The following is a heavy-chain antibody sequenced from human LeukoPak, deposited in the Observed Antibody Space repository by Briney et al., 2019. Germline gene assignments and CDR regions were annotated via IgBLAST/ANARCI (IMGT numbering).Heavy chain of an antibody. Sequence: ASVKVSCKASGYTFTSYDINWVRQATGQGLEWMGWMSPNSGNTGYAQKFQGRVTMTRNTSISTAYMELSSLRSEGTAVYYCARDSPARGDPPPHWGQGTLVTVSS. CDR1: GYTFTSYD. J-gene: IGHJ1*01. CDR2: MSPNSGNT. D-gene: IGHD3-10*01. V-gene: IGHV1-8*01. CDR3: ARDSPARGDPPPH.